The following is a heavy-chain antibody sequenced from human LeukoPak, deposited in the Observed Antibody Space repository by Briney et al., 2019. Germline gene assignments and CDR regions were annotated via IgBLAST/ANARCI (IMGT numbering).Heavy chain of an antibody. CDR1: GYSISSGYY. CDR3: ARDNGATYYYYYMDV. J-gene: IGHJ6*03. D-gene: IGHD4-17*01. CDR2: IYHSGST. Sequence: SETPSLTCTVSGYSISSGYYWGWIRQPPGKGLEWIGSIYHSGSTYYNPSLKSRVTISVDTSKNQFSLKLSSVTAADTAVYYCARDNGATYYYYYMDVWGKGTTVTVSS. V-gene: IGHV4-38-2*02.